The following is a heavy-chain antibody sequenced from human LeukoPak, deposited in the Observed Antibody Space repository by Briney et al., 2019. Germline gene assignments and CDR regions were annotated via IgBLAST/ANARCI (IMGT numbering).Heavy chain of an antibody. Sequence: GGSLRLSCTAYGFTFSSYAIQCARQAPGKGLEWVAVISIDGNNKFFADSVKGRFTISRDNSKNTVYLQMNSLRGEDTAIYYCARGVGNWNYDSWGQGSLVIVSS. D-gene: IGHD1-7*01. CDR2: ISIDGNNK. CDR3: ARGVGNWNYDS. V-gene: IGHV3-30-3*01. CDR1: GFTFSSYA. J-gene: IGHJ5*01.